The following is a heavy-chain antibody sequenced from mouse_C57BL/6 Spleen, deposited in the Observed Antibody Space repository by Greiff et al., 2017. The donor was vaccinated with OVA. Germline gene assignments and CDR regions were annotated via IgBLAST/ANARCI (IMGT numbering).Heavy chain of an antibody. Sequence: EVQVVESGGGLVKPGGSLKLSCAASGFTFSDYGMHWVRQAPEKGLEWVAYISSGSSTIYYADTVKGRFTISRDNAKNTLFLQMTSLRSEDTAMDYCARRDGHYEGHAMDYWGQGTSVTVSS. V-gene: IGHV5-17*01. CDR1: GFTFSDYG. CDR3: ARRDGHYEGHAMDY. CDR2: ISSGSSTI. D-gene: IGHD2-3*01. J-gene: IGHJ4*01.